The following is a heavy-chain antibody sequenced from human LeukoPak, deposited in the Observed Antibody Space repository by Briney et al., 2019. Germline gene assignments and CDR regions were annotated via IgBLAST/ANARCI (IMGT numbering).Heavy chain of an antibody. CDR3: AKDDSRTLQH. D-gene: IGHD3-22*01. Sequence: TGGSLRLSCAASGFTFSSYAMSWVRQAPGKGLEWVSAISGSGGSTYYADSVKGRFTVSRDNSKNTLYLQMNSLRAEDTAVYYCAKDDSRTLQHWGQGTLVTVSS. V-gene: IGHV3-23*01. CDR2: ISGSGGST. CDR1: GFTFSSYA. J-gene: IGHJ1*01.